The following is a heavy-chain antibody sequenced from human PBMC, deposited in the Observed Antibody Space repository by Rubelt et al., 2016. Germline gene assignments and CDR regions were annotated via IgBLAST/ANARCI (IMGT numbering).Heavy chain of an antibody. CDR2: TYYSGST. Sequence: QVQLQESGPGLVKPSETLSLTCTVSGGSISSYYWSWIRQPPGKGLEWIGYTYYSGSTKYNPSLNGGEPYQWGTTKGRCSLKMGLVTVEGTAGYNCARGLYYYDSSEGYYVDSWGQGTLVTVSS. CDR3: ARGLYYYDSSEGYYVDS. V-gene: IGHV4-59*01. J-gene: IGHJ4*02. D-gene: IGHD3-22*01. CDR1: GGSISSYY.